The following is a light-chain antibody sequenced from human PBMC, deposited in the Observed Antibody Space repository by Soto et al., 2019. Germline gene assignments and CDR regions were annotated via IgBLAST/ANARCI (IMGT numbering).Light chain of an antibody. J-gene: IGKJ4*01. Sequence: DLQMTQSPSSLSASVGDRVTITCRSSQDISNFLAWYQQKPGKVPELLIYAASTLQPGVPSRFSGSGSGTDFTLTISSLQPEDVATYYCQKYNTAPQTFGGGTKVEIK. CDR2: AAS. V-gene: IGKV1-27*01. CDR3: QKYNTAPQT. CDR1: QDISNF.